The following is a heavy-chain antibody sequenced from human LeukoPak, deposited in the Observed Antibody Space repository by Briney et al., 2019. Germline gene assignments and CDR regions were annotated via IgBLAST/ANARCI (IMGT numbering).Heavy chain of an antibody. Sequence: GGSVRLSCAASGFTFDDYAMHWVRQAPGKGLEWVSGISWNSGSIGYADSVKGRFTISRDNAKNSLYLQMNSLRAEDTALYYCAKDISSSGWTNYFDYWGQGTLVTVSS. V-gene: IGHV3-9*01. D-gene: IGHD6-19*01. J-gene: IGHJ4*02. CDR2: ISWNSGSI. CDR1: GFTFDDYA. CDR3: AKDISSSGWTNYFDY.